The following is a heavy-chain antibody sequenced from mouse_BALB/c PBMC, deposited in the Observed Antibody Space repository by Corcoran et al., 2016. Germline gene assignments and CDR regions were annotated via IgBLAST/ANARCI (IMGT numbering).Heavy chain of an antibody. D-gene: IGHD2-4*01. CDR1: GYSITSGYY. V-gene: IGHV3-6*02. Sequence: DVQLQESGPGLVKPFQSLSLTCSVTGYSITSGYYWNWIRQFPGNKLEWMGYISYDGSNNYNPSLKNRISITRDTSKNQFFLKLNSVTTEDTATYYCARSDYHWYFDVWGAGTTVTVSS. CDR2: ISYDGSN. CDR3: ARSDYHWYFDV. J-gene: IGHJ1*01.